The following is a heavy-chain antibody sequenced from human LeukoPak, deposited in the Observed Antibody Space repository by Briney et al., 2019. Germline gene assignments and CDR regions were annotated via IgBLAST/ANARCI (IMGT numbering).Heavy chain of an antibody. J-gene: IGHJ4*02. CDR2: IYPGDSDT. CDR3: ARSTLTYYYDSSGYPLQNYFDY. Sequence: GESLKISCKGSGYSFTSYWIGWVRQMPGKGLEWMGIIYPGDSDTRYSPSFQGQVTISADKSISTAYLQWGSLKASGTAMYYCARSTLTYYYDSSGYPLQNYFDYWGQGTLVTVSS. D-gene: IGHD3-22*01. CDR1: GYSFTSYW. V-gene: IGHV5-51*01.